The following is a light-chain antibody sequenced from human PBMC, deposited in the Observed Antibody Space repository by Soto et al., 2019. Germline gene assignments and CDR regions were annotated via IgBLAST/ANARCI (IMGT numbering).Light chain of an antibody. Sequence: DIQMTQSPSSLSASVGDRVTITCRASQSISRYLNGYQQKPGKAPKLLIYAASTLQCGVPSRFSGSESGTDFTLTISRLQPEDVATYDGQQSYNLKFTFGPGTKVDIK. J-gene: IGKJ3*01. CDR3: QQSYNLKFT. V-gene: IGKV1-39*01. CDR2: AAS. CDR1: QSISRY.